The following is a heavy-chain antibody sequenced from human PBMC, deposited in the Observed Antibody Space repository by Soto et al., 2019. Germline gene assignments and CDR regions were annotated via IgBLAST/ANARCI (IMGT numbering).Heavy chain of an antibody. CDR1: VLTFSNYA. Sequence: GGSLRLSCAASVLTFSNYAMSWVRQPPGKGLEWVSAISGSSSTIKYADSVKGRFTISRDNAKNSLYLQMNSLRAEDTAVYYCVRDCSSSSCYEDPWGRGTLVTVSS. D-gene: IGHD2-2*01. J-gene: IGHJ5*02. V-gene: IGHV3-48*01. CDR3: VRDCSSSSCYEDP. CDR2: ISGSSSTI.